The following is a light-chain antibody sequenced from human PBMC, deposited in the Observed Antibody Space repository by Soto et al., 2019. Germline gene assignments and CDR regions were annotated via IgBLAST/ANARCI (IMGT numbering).Light chain of an antibody. J-gene: IGLJ3*02. V-gene: IGLV2-14*01. CDR3: AAWDDSLNGWV. CDR2: EVS. CDR1: SSDVGGYNY. Sequence: QSALTQPASVSGSPGQSITISCTGTSSDVGGYNYVSWYQQHPGKAPKLMIYEVSNRPSGISNRFSGSKSGTSASLAISGLQSEDEADYYCAAWDDSLNGWVFGGGTQLTVL.